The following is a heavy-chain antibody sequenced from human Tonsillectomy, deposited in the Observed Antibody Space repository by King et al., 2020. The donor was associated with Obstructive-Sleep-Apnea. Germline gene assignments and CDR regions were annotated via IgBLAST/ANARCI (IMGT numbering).Heavy chain of an antibody. D-gene: IGHD3-16*01. CDR3: ARHFGGSARFDD. V-gene: IGHV5-10-1*01. CDR2: IDPSDSYT. CDR1: GYTFIGYW. Sequence: QLVQSGAEVKKPGESLRISCKGSGYTFIGYWISWVRQMPGKGLEWMGRIDPSDSYTNYSPSFQGHVSIAADKSISTAYVQWSSLKASDTAMYYCARHFGGSARFDDWGQGTLATVSA. J-gene: IGHJ4*02.